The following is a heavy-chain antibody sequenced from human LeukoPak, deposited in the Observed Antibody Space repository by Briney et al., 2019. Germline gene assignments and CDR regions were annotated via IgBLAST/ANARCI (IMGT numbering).Heavy chain of an antibody. D-gene: IGHD2-2*01. V-gene: IGHV1-8*01. Sequence: ASVKVSCKASGYTFTSYDINWVRQATGQGLEWMGWMNPNSGNTGYAQKFQGRVTMTRNTSIGTAYMELSSLRSEDTAVYYCARSSEYCSSTSCYPGYYYYGMDVWGQGTTVTVSS. CDR3: ARSSEYCSSTSCYPGYYYYGMDV. CDR2: MNPNSGNT. CDR1: GYTFTSYD. J-gene: IGHJ6*02.